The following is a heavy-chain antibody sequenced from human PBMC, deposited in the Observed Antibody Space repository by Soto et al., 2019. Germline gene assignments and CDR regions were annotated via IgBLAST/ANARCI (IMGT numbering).Heavy chain of an antibody. CDR1: GGTFGNYL. V-gene: IGHV1-69*01. Sequence: QVQLVQSGAEVKKPGSSVKVSCKASGGTFGNYLISWVRQAPGHGLEWMGGIVPVFGPANYAQQFQGRVTVTAYASTDTVYMELSSLRSDDTAVYFCATMGGYSSSYFEYWGQGTLVTVSS. CDR3: ATMGGYSSSYFEY. J-gene: IGHJ4*02. D-gene: IGHD6-19*01. CDR2: IVPVFGPA.